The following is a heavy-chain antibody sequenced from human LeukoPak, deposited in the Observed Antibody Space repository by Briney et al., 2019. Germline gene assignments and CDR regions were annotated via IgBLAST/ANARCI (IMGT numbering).Heavy chain of an antibody. CDR3: ARAADTAMVVSWFDP. V-gene: IGHV3-7*03. CDR2: IKQDGSEK. Sequence: GGSLRLSCAASRFTFSSYWMSWVRQAPGKGLEWVANIKQDGSEKYYVDSVKGRFTISRDNAKNSLYLQMNSLRAEDTAVYYCARAADTAMVVSWFDPWGQGTLVTVSS. D-gene: IGHD5-18*01. J-gene: IGHJ5*02. CDR1: RFTFSSYW.